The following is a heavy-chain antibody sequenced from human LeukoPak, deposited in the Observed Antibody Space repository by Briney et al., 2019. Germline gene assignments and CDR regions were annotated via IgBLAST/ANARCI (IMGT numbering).Heavy chain of an antibody. CDR1: GFDFSTYD. D-gene: IGHD3-10*01. V-gene: IGHV3-23*01. J-gene: IGHJ5*02. Sequence: GGSLRLSCVASGFDFSTYDMSWVRQAPGKGLEWVAGISGSGDRTYYADSVKGRFTISKDNSNNTVNLQMNSLRAEDTAIYYCAKGSRVFSHGSGSSRDYFDPWGQGTLVSVSS. CDR3: AKGSRVFSHGSGSSRDYFDP. CDR2: ISGSGDRT.